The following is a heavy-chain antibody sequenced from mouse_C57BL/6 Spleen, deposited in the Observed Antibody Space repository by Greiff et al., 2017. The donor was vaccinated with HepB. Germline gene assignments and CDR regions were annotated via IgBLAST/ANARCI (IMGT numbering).Heavy chain of an antibody. CDR1: GYTFTSYW. CDR3: ARKGYSNYLAWFAY. CDR2: IYPGSGST. J-gene: IGHJ3*01. V-gene: IGHV1-55*01. D-gene: IGHD2-5*01. Sequence: QVQLKQPGAELVKPGASVKMSCKASGYTFTSYWITWVKQRPGQGLEWIGDIYPGSGSTNYNEKFKSKATLTVDTSSRTAYMQLSSLTSEDSAVYYCARKGYSNYLAWFAYWGQGTLVTVSA.